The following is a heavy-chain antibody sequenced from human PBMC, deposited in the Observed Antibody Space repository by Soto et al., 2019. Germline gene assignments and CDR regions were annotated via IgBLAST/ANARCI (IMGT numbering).Heavy chain of an antibody. CDR3: ARTVLGPDLLADSFVDYYYYMDV. J-gene: IGHJ6*03. CDR1: DGSFSGYY. D-gene: IGHD3-9*01. Sequence: SETLSLTCDVYDGSFSGYYWSWIRQPPGKGLEWIGEIYYSGSTNYKPSLKRRVTISADTSKSQFSLRLNSVTAADTAVYYCARTVLGPDLLADSFVDYYYYMDVWGQGTTVTAP. CDR2: IYYSGST. V-gene: IGHV4-34*01.